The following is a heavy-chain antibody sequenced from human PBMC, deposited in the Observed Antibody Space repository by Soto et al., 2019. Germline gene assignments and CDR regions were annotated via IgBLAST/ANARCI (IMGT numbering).Heavy chain of an antibody. CDR2: IYYSGST. Sequence: PSETLSLTCTVSGGSISSYYWSWIRQPPGKGLEWIGYIYYSGSTKYNPSLKIRVTLLVGTSKTQFSFWLSSVTAADTAVYYCGRVRGRRDWFDPWGQGTLVTVSS. J-gene: IGHJ5*02. CDR1: GGSISSYY. CDR3: GRVRGRRDWFDP. D-gene: IGHD6-25*01. V-gene: IGHV4-59*01.